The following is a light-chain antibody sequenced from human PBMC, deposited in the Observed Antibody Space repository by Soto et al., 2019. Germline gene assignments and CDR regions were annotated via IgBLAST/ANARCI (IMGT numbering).Light chain of an antibody. J-gene: IGKJ2*01. Sequence: DIQMTQSPSTLSASVGDRVTITCRASQSISNWLAWYQQKPGKAPKVLIYDASSLESGVPSRFSGSGSGTEFTLTISGLQPDDFATYYCQQYDAYSYTFGQGTKLEIK. V-gene: IGKV1-5*01. CDR2: DAS. CDR1: QSISNW. CDR3: QQYDAYSYT.